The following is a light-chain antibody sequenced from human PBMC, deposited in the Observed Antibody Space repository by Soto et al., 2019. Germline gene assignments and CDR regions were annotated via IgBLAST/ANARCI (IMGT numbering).Light chain of an antibody. CDR1: QSVSRSY. Sequence: EIVLTQSPGTLSLSPGERATLSCRASQSVSRSYLAWYQQKPGQAPRLLIYGASSRATGIPDRFSGSGSGTDFTLTISRLETEDFAVYYCQQYGSSQWTFGQGTKVEIK. V-gene: IGKV3-20*01. CDR3: QQYGSSQWT. CDR2: GAS. J-gene: IGKJ1*01.